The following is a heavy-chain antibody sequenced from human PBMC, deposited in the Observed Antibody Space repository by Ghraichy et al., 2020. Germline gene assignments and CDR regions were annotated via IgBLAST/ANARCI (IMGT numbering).Heavy chain of an antibody. CDR3: AGAPASPASLEWLSPFDY. V-gene: IGHV4-39*01. CDR2: IYSSGST. CDR1: GASISSSNYY. D-gene: IGHD3-3*01. Sequence: PETLSLTCTVSGASISSSNYYWGWTRQPPGKGLEWIGKIYSSGSTYYSSALKSRVTISADTSKNQVSLTLNSVTAADTAVYYCAGAPASPASLEWLSPFDYWGLGTLVTVSS. J-gene: IGHJ4*02.